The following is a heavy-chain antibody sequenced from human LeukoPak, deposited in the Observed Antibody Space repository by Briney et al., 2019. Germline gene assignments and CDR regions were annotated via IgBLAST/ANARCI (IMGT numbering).Heavy chain of an antibody. CDR1: GFTFGKYW. D-gene: IGHD3-3*01. V-gene: IGHV3-7*03. Sequence: GGSLRLSCVASGFTFGKYWMSWVRQDPGKGLEWLANIKLDGSEKNYVDSVKGRFTISRDNTKNSLYLQMNSLRVEDTAVFYCARDQYDTWSRRGNFDSWGQGTLVIVSS. J-gene: IGHJ4*02. CDR2: IKLDGSEK. CDR3: ARDQYDTWSRRGNFDS.